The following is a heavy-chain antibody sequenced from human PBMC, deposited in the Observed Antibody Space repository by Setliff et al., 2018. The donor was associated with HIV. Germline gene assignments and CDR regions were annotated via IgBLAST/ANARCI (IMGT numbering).Heavy chain of an antibody. D-gene: IGHD2-21*01. J-gene: IGHJ3*02. CDR3: ARVFVLPDIVVVLDAFDI. CDR1: GGTFSSSV. Sequence: SVKVSCKASGGTFSSSVISWVRQAPGQGLEWMGGIIPIFGTSKYAEKFQGRVSITADESASTLYMELSSLRSEDTAEYYCARVFVLPDIVVVLDAFDIWGQGTMVTVS. V-gene: IGHV1-69*13. CDR2: IIPIFGTS.